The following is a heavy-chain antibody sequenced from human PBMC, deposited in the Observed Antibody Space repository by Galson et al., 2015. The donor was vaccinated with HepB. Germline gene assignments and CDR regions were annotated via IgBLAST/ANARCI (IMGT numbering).Heavy chain of an antibody. CDR1: GFDHTSYA. D-gene: IGHD5-12*01. V-gene: IGHV3-23*01. Sequence: CLRLSCGDAGFDHTSYAMCSLRQAPGAGREWVARMSRSGGSTYYADSVKGRFTISRDNSKNTLYLQMNSLRAEDTAVYYCAKLQWLRRYFDYWGQGTLVTVSS. CDR3: AKLQWLRRYFDY. CDR2: MSRSGGST. J-gene: IGHJ4*02.